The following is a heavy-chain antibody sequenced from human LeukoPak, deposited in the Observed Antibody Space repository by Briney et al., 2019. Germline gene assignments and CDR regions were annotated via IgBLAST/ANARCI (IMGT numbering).Heavy chain of an antibody. Sequence: GGSLRLSCAASGFTFSAYSMNWVRQAPGKGLEWISYISSATTTIHYADPVKGRFTISRDNAKNTLYLQMNSLRDEDTAVYYCANQEYYYGSGSYYNPLPFDYWGQGTQVTVSS. CDR3: ANQEYYYGSGSYYNPLPFDY. J-gene: IGHJ4*02. CDR1: GFTFSAYS. CDR2: ISSATTTI. V-gene: IGHV3-48*02. D-gene: IGHD3-10*01.